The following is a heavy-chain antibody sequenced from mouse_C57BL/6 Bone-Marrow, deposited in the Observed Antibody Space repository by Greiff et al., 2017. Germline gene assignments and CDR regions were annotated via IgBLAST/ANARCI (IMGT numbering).Heavy chain of an antibody. D-gene: IGHD1-1*01. CDR1: GYSITSGYY. CDR2: ISYDGSN. V-gene: IGHV3-6*01. CDR3: ARGYGSDY. Sequence: EVQLQQSGPGLVKPSQSLSLTCSVTGYSITSGYYWNWIRQFPGNNLEWMGYISYDGSNNYNPSLKNLISITRDTSKNQFFLKLNSVTTEDTATYYCARGYGSDYWGQGTTLTVSS. J-gene: IGHJ2*01.